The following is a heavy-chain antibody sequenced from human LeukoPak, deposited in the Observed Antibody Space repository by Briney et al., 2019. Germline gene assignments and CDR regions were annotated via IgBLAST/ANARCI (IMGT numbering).Heavy chain of an antibody. V-gene: IGHV3-30*04. CDR3: ARDRSQEFDP. Sequence: GGSLRLSCAASRFIFRNYGMHWVRQAPGKGLEWLAFISSDGTNKDYADSVKGRFSISRDNSKNTVYLQMNRLRADDTAVYYCARDRSQEFDPWGQETLVTVSS. D-gene: IGHD3-10*01. CDR1: RFIFRNYG. CDR2: ISSDGTNK. J-gene: IGHJ5*02.